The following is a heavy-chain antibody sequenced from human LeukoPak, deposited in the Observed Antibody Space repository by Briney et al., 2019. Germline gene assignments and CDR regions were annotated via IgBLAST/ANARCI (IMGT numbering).Heavy chain of an antibody. CDR2: IYTSGST. CDR1: GGSISGYY. D-gene: IGHD2-21*01. Sequence: SETLSLTCSVSGGSISGYYWSWVRQPPGKGLEWIGYIYTSGSTNYNPSLKSRVTISVDTSKNQFSLKLSSVTAADTAVYYCATTTTIASWFDPWGQGTLVNVSS. CDR3: ATTTTIASWFDP. J-gene: IGHJ5*01. V-gene: IGHV4-4*09.